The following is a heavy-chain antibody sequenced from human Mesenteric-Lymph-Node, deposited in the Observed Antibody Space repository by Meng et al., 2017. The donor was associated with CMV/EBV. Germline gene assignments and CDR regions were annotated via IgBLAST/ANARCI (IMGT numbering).Heavy chain of an antibody. CDR2: IYYSGST. D-gene: IGHD4-17*01. V-gene: IGHV4-59*01. CDR1: GGSISSYY. Sequence: SETLSLTCTVSGGSISSYYWSWIRQPPGKGLEWIGYIYYSGSTNYNPSLKSRVTISVDTSKNQFSLKLSSVTAADTAVYYCARDGFGDYPGYYYGLDVWGQGATVTVSS. CDR3: ARDGFGDYPGYYYGLDV. J-gene: IGHJ6*02.